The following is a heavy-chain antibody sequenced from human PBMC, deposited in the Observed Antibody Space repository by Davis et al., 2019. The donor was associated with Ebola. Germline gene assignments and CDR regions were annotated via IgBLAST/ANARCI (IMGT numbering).Heavy chain of an antibody. Sequence: MPSETLSLTCTASGGSISSYYWSWIRQPPGKGLEWIGYIYYSGSTNYNPSLKSRVTISVDTSKNQFSLKLSSVTAADTAVYYCARLADSGYDNLYYYYGMDVWGQGTTVTVSS. D-gene: IGHD5-12*01. V-gene: IGHV4-59*08. CDR1: GGSISSYY. J-gene: IGHJ6*02. CDR2: IYYSGST. CDR3: ARLADSGYDNLYYYYGMDV.